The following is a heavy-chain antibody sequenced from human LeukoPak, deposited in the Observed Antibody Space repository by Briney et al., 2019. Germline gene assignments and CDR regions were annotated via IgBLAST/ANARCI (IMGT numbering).Heavy chain of an antibody. CDR2: ISSSSTI. CDR1: GFTFSSYS. Sequence: GGSLRLSCAASGFTFSSYSMNWVRQAPGKGLEWVSYISSSSTIYYADSVKGRFTISRDNTKNSLYLQMNSLRAEDTAVYYCATYYDFWSLDVWGKGTTVTVSS. D-gene: IGHD3-3*01. V-gene: IGHV3-48*01. J-gene: IGHJ6*04. CDR3: ATYYDFWSLDV.